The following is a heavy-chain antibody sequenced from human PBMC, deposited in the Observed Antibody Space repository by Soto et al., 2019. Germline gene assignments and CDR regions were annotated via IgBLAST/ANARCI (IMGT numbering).Heavy chain of an antibody. CDR3: ARDLGAFPDY. Sequence: QVQLVQSGAEVKKPGASVKVSCKASGYTFTSYGISWVRQAPGQGLEWMGWISAHNGNTKYEQELQGRVTMTTDTSTITAYMELRCLRSDDTAVYYCARDLGAFPDYWGQGTLVSVSS. CDR1: GYTFTSYG. D-gene: IGHD3-3*02. J-gene: IGHJ4*02. V-gene: IGHV1-18*01. CDR2: ISAHNGNT.